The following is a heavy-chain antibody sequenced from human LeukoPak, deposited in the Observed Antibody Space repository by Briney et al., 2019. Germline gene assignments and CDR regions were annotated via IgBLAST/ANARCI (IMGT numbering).Heavy chain of an antibody. Sequence: GGSLRLSCAASGFTFDDYAMHWVRHAPGKGLEWVSSISWNSNSIDYADSVKGRFTISRDNAKNSPYLQLNSLRAEDMALYYCARGRYYHDTSGYYSLDYWGQGTLVTVSS. CDR3: ARGRYYHDTSGYYSLDY. CDR2: ISWNSNSI. D-gene: IGHD3-22*01. J-gene: IGHJ4*02. V-gene: IGHV3-9*03. CDR1: GFTFDDYA.